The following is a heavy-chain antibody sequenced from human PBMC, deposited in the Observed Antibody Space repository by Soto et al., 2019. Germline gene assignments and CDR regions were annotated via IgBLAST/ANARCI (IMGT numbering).Heavy chain of an antibody. CDR1: GFTFSSYA. CDR2: ISGSGGST. J-gene: IGHJ4*02. Sequence: GVSLRLSCAASGFTFSSYAMSWVRQAPGKGLEWVSAISGSGGSTYYADSVKGRFTISGDNSKNTLYLQMNSLRAEDTAVYYCASPPRATVTDNIFDFWGPGTLVTVSS. D-gene: IGHD4-17*01. CDR3: ASPPRATVTDNIFDF. V-gene: IGHV3-23*01.